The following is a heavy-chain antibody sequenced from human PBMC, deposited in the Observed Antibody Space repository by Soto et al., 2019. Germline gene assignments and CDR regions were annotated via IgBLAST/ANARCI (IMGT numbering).Heavy chain of an antibody. V-gene: IGHV3-9*01. CDR1: GFTFDDYS. CDR3: AKRRTTSWGMDV. Sequence: EVQLVESGGGLVQPGRSLRLSCEASGFTFDDYSMHWVRQAPGKGLEWVSGISWNSASIGYADSVKGRFTISRDNAKNSLYLEMNSLTVEDTALYYCAKRRTTSWGMDVWGQGTTVTVSS. CDR2: ISWNSASI. J-gene: IGHJ6*02. D-gene: IGHD1-7*01.